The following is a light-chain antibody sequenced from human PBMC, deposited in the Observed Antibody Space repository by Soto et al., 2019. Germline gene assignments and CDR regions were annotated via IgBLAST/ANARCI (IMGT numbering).Light chain of an antibody. CDR2: SVS. CDR1: SSDVGGHNY. Sequence: QSVLTQPRSVSGSPGQSVTISCTGTSSDVGGHNYVSWYQQYPGKAPKLLLSSVSKRPSGVPDRFSGSKSGNTASLTISGLQAEDEADYYCCSYAGSYTYVFGTGNKVTX. V-gene: IGLV2-11*01. CDR3: CSYAGSYTYV. J-gene: IGLJ1*01.